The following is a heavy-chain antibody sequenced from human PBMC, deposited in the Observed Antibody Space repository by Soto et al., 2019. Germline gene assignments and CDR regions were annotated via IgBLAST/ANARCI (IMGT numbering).Heavy chain of an antibody. CDR1: GFTFSSYG. D-gene: IGHD1-26*01. Sequence: QVQLVESGGGVVQPGRSLRLSCAASGFTFSSYGMHGVRQAPGKGLEWVAVISYDGSNKYYADSVKGRFTISRDNSKNTLYLQMNSLRAEDTAVYYCAIIQGSYVWGQGTMVTVSS. CDR3: AIIQGSYV. J-gene: IGHJ3*01. V-gene: IGHV3-30*03. CDR2: ISYDGSNK.